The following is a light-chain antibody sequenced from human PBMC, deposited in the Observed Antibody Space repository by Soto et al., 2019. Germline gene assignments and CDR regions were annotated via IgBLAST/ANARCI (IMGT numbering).Light chain of an antibody. CDR3: QHDHSYPCT. CDR2: KAS. V-gene: IGKV1-5*03. CDR1: QSISNW. J-gene: IGKJ2*02. Sequence: DIQMTQSPSTLSASVGDRVTITCRASQSISNWLAWYPQKPGKAPNLLIYKASSLESGVPSRFSGSGSGTEFTLSVSSLQSDDFAKYYCQHDHSYPCTFGQGTKVEIK.